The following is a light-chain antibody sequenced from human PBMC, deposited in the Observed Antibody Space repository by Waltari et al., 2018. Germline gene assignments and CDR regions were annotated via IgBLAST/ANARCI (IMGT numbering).Light chain of an antibody. J-gene: IGKJ4*01. V-gene: IGKV4-1*01. Sequence: DIVMTQSPDSLAVSLGERATIHCKSSQSVLYSSNNKNYLAWYQQKPGQPPKLLIYWASTREYGVPDRFSGSGSGTDFTLTISSLQAEDVAVYYCQQYYSTPLTFGGGTKVEIK. CDR3: QQYYSTPLT. CDR1: QSVLYSSNNKNY. CDR2: WAS.